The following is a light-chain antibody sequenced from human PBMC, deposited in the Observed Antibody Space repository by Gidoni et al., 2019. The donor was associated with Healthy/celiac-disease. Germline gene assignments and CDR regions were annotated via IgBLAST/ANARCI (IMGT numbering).Light chain of an antibody. CDR3: QQYNSYPWT. CDR2: QAS. CDR1: HSISSW. J-gene: IGKJ1*01. V-gene: IGKV1-5*03. Sequence: DIQMTQSPSTLSASVGDRVTIPCRASHSISSWLAWYQQKPGKAPKLLIYQASSLESGVPSRFSGSGSGTEFTLTISSLQPDDFATYYCQQYNSYPWTGGRGTKVEIK.